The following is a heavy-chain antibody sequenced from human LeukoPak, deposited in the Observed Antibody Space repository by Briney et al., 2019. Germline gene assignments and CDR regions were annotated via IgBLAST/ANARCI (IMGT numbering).Heavy chain of an antibody. Sequence: GGSLRLSCVASGFTFSSYAMHWVRQAPGKGLEWVAVISYDGSNKYYADSVKGRFAISRDNSKNTLYLQMNSLRAEDTAVYYCARDMAPYYYGMDVWGQGTTVTVSS. V-gene: IGHV3-30*09. CDR2: ISYDGSNK. J-gene: IGHJ6*02. CDR3: ARDMAPYYYGMDV. CDR1: GFTFSSYA. D-gene: IGHD3-10*01.